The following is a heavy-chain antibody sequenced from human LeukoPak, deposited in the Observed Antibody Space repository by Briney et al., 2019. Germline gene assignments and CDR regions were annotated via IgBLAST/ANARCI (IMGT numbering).Heavy chain of an antibody. CDR1: GGSISSYY. CDR2: IYTSGST. D-gene: IGHD3-10*01. CDR3: ARDRYGSGSYYKSWFDP. J-gene: IGHJ5*02. Sequence: SETLSLTCPVSGGSISSYYWSWIRQPAGKGLEWIGRIYTSGSTNYNPSLKSRVTMSVDTSKNQFSLKLTSVTAADTAVYYRARDRYGSGSYYKSWFDPWGQGTLVTVSS. V-gene: IGHV4-4*07.